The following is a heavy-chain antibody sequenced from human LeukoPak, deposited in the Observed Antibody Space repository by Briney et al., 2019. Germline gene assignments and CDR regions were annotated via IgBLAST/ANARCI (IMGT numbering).Heavy chain of an antibody. J-gene: IGHJ5*02. CDR2: INHSGST. D-gene: IGHD2-2*02. Sequence: SETLSLTCAVYGGSFSGYYWSWIRQRPGNGLEWIWEINHSGSTNYNPSLKSRVTISVATSKSQFSVTLSSVTVADTAVYYCARGRVVVVPAAIFSGWFDPWGQGTMVTVSS. V-gene: IGHV4-34*01. CDR1: GGSFSGYY. CDR3: ARGRVVVVPAAIFSGWFDP.